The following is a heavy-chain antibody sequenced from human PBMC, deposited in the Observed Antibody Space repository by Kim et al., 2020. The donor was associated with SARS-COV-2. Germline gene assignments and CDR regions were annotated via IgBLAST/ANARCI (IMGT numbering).Heavy chain of an antibody. V-gene: IGHV3-48*03. CDR1: GFTFSSYE. CDR3: ASLLVVPAGYLHHYWYFDL. D-gene: IGHD2-2*01. Sequence: GGSLRLSCAASGFTFSSYEMNWVRQAPGKGLEWVSYISSSGSTIYYADSVKGRFTISRDNAKNSLYLQMNSLRAEDTAVYYCASLLVVPAGYLHHYWYFDLWGRGTLVTVSS. CDR2: ISSSGSTI. J-gene: IGHJ2*01.